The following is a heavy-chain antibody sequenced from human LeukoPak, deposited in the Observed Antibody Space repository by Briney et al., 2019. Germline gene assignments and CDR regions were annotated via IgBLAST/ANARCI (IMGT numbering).Heavy chain of an antibody. D-gene: IGHD3-22*01. CDR2: ISWNSGSI. J-gene: IGHJ4*02. CDR1: GFTFDDYA. V-gene: IGHV3-9*01. CDR3: ARDEAGSGYYSDY. Sequence: SLRLSCAASGFTFDDYAMHWVRQAPGKGLEWVSGISWNSGSIGYADSVKGRFTISRDNAKNSLYLQMNSLRDEDTAVYYCARDEAGSGYYSDYWGQGTLVTVSS.